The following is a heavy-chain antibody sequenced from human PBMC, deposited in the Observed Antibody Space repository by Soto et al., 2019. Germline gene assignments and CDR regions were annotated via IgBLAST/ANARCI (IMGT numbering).Heavy chain of an antibody. CDR2: ISADNGNT. J-gene: IGHJ4*02. Sequence: QVQLVQSGAEVKKPGASVKVSCKASGYTFTSYGISWVRQAPGQGLEWMGWISADNGNTNDAQKLQGRVTMTTDTSTSTANKELRSLRSDDTAVYYCARDRGSYALDYWGQGTLVTVSS. CDR1: GYTFTSYG. CDR3: ARDRGSYALDY. D-gene: IGHD1-26*01. V-gene: IGHV1-18*01.